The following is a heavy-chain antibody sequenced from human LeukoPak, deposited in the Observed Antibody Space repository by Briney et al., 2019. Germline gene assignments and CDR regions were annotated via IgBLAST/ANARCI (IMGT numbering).Heavy chain of an antibody. CDR2: ISYDGSNK. J-gene: IGHJ6*02. CDR1: GFTFSSYG. D-gene: IGHD1-1*01. CDR3: AKDGIYYYYGMDV. V-gene: IGHV3-30*18. Sequence: GGSLRLSCAASGFTFSSYGMHWVRRAPGKGLEWVAVISYDGSNKYYADSVKGRFTISRDNSKNTLYLQMNSLRAEDTAVYYCAKDGIYYYYGMDVWGQGTTVTVSS.